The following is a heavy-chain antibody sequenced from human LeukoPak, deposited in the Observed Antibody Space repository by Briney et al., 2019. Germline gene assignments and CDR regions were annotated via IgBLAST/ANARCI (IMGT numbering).Heavy chain of an antibody. V-gene: IGHV4-30-4*01. D-gene: IGHD3-9*01. CDR1: GGSISSGDYY. J-gene: IGHJ3*02. CDR2: IYYSGST. CDR3: ARAHRDYDILTGNAFDI. Sequence: SETLSLTCTVSGGSISSGDYYWSWIRQPPGKGLEWIGYIYYSGSTYYNPSLKSRVTISVDTSKNQFSLKLSSVTAADTAVYYCARAHRDYDILTGNAFDIWGQGTMVTVSS.